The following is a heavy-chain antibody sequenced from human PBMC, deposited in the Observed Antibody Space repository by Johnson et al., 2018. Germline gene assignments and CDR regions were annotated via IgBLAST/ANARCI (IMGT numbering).Heavy chain of an antibody. J-gene: IGHJ3*02. Sequence: VQLQESGGGLVQPGGSLRLSCAASGFTFSSYAMSWVRQAPGKGLEWVSAISGSGGSTYYADSVKGRFTISRDNSKNTLYLQMNSLRAEDTAVYYCARQMVGNDAFDIWGQGTMVTVSS. CDR1: GFTFSSYA. CDR3: ARQMVGNDAFDI. CDR2: ISGSGGST. D-gene: IGHD6-13*01. V-gene: IGHV3-23*01.